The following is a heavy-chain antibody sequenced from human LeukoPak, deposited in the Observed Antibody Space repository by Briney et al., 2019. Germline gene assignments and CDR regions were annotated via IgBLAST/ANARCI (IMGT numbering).Heavy chain of an antibody. D-gene: IGHD5-18*01. J-gene: IGHJ5*02. CDR1: GGSISSYY. Sequence: PSETLSLTCTVSGGSISSYYWSWIRQPPGKGLEWIGYIYYSGSTYYNPSLKSRVTISVDTSENQFSLKLSSVTAADTAVYYCARHGYSYGYLGSDNWFDPWGQGTLVTVSS. CDR3: ARHGYSYGYLGSDNWFDP. CDR2: IYYSGST. V-gene: IGHV4-59*04.